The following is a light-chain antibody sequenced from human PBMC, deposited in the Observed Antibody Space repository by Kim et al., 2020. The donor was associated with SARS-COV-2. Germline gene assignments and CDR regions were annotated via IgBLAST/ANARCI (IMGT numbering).Light chain of an antibody. CDR3: QVWDSNTSWV. CDR1: NVGSRS. CDR2: RDG. J-gene: IGLJ3*02. Sequence: VALGQTASITCGGNNVGSRSVHWYQLKPGQAPVLVLYRDGNRPSGIPERFSGSKSGNTATLTITRAQGDDEADYFCQVWDSNTSWVFGGGTKLTVL. V-gene: IGLV3-9*01.